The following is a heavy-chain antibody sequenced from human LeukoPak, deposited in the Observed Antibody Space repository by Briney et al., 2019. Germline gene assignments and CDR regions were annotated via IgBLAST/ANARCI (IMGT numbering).Heavy chain of an antibody. D-gene: IGHD6-6*01. CDR1: GFTFSSYA. J-gene: IGHJ5*02. CDR2: ISSSGSST. CDR3: AKDRGQLVPKYNWFDP. Sequence: GGSLRLSCAASGFTFSSYAMNWVRQAPGKGLEWVSAISSSGSSTYYADSVEGRFTISRDNSKNTLYLQMNSLRAEDTAVYYCAKDRGQLVPKYNWFDPWGQGTLVTVSS. V-gene: IGHV3-23*01.